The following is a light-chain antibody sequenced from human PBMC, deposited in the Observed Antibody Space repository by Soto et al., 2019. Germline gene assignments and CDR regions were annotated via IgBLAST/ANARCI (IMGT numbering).Light chain of an antibody. CDR3: QQYYSHPLT. J-gene: IGKJ5*01. CDR2: GAS. V-gene: IGKV4-1*01. CDR1: QSVLSSHNNNNN. Sequence: TNSVAFLPVSLGGRATIHCTSSQSVLSSHNNNNNLRWYQQKPGQPPKLLIYGASTRETGVPDRFTGSGSGTDFTLTINSLQPEDVAVYYCQQYYSHPLTFGQGTRLEIK.